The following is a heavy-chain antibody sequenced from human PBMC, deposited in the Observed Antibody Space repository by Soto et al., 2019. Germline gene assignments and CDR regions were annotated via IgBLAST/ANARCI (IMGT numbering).Heavy chain of an antibody. CDR3: AKDMGQDFHYYMEA. Sequence: EVLLVESGGGLVRPGRSLRLSCAASGFTFGDRAMHWVRQGPGKGLEWVAGIIWNGGKTDYADSVNGRFTISRDNAKNSLYLQMTNLRREDTALYHCAKDMGQDFHYYMEAWGKGTTVTVSS. V-gene: IGHV3-9*01. CDR1: GFTFGDRA. CDR2: IIWNGGKT. J-gene: IGHJ6*03.